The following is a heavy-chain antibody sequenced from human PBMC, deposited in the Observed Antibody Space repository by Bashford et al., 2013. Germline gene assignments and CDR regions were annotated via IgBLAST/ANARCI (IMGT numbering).Heavy chain of an antibody. J-gene: IGHJ3*02. CDR1: GGTFSSYA. D-gene: IGHD3-9*01. CDR3: ARAPWDDINDAFDYR. V-gene: IGHV1-69*06. Sequence: SVKVSCKASGGTFSSYAISWVRQAPGQGLEWMGGIIPIFGTANYAQKFQGRVTITADKSTSTAYMELSSLRSEDTAVYYCARAPWDDINDAFDYRGAKGQVVTVSS. CDR2: IIPIFGTA.